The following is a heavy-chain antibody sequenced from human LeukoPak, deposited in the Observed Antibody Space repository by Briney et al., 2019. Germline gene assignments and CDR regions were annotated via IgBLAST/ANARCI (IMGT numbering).Heavy chain of an antibody. V-gene: IGHV1-69*13. D-gene: IGHD6-13*01. CDR1: GGTFSSYA. CDR2: IIPIFGTA. J-gene: IGHJ6*02. Sequence: GASVKVSCKASGGTFSSYAISWVRQAPGQGLEWMGGIIPIFGTANYAQKFQGRVTITADESTSTVYMELSSLRSEDTAVYYCAREPYSSSWYSLSNHYYGMDVWGQGTTVTVSS. CDR3: AREPYSSSWYSLSNHYYGMDV.